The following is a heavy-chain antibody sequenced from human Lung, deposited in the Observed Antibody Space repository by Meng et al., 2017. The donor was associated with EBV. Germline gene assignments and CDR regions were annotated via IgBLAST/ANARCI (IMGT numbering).Heavy chain of an antibody. CDR3: AKLYGDDEDY. D-gene: IGHD4-17*01. V-gene: IGHV3-30*18. CDR2: ISYDGSNK. CDR1: GFTFSSYG. J-gene: IGHJ4*02. Sequence: QVQGVESGGGVAPAGRSLRLSCAVSGFTFSSYGMHWVRQAPGKGLEWVAVISYDGSNKYYADSVKGRFTISRDNSKNTLYLQMNSLRAEDTAVYYCAKLYGDDEDYWGQGTLVTVSS.